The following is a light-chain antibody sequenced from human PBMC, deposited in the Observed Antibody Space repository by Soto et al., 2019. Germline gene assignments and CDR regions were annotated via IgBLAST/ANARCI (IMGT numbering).Light chain of an antibody. Sequence: QSALTQPASVSGSPGQSITISCTGTSSDVGGYNYVSWYQQHPVKAPKLMIYDVSNRPSGVSNRFSGSKSGNTASLTISGIQAEDEADYYCSSYTSNRTVVFGGGTKLTVL. V-gene: IGLV2-14*01. CDR2: DVS. CDR1: SSDVGGYNY. CDR3: SSYTSNRTVV. J-gene: IGLJ2*01.